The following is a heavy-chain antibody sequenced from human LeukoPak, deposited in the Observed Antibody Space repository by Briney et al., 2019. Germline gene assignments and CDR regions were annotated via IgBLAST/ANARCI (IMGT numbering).Heavy chain of an antibody. CDR1: VDSISNGDYY. CDR2: IYYSGAT. J-gene: IGHJ3*02. CDR3: ARLSRSSGGYPYVFDI. Sequence: SETLSLTCTVSVDSISNGDYYWSSIRQHPEKGLECIGHIYYSGATYYNPSLKSRLTISVDTPKSQFSLKLSAMTAADTAMYYCARLSRSSGGYPYVFDIWGQGIMATVSS. V-gene: IGHV4-30-4*08. D-gene: IGHD2-15*01.